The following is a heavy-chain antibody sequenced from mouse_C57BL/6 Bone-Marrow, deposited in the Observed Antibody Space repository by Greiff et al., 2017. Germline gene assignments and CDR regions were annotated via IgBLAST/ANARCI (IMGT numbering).Heavy chain of an antibody. CDR1: GFTFSNYW. D-gene: IGHD1-1*01. Sequence: EVKLVESGGGLVQPGGSMKLSCVASGFTFSNYWMNWVRQSPEKGLEWVAQIRLKSDNYATHYAESVKGRFTISRDDSKSSVYLQMNNLRAEDTGIYYCTLFTTVVSDYWGQGTTLTVSS. CDR2: IRLKSDNYAT. V-gene: IGHV6-3*01. J-gene: IGHJ2*01. CDR3: TLFTTVVSDY.